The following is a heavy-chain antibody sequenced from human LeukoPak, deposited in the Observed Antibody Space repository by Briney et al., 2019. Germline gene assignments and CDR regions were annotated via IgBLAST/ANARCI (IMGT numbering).Heavy chain of an antibody. CDR3: ARHTVSGAYDC. Sequence: PSETLSLTCTVSGGSISSSSYYWCWIRQPPGKGLEWIGSIYYSGNTYYGPSLRSRVTISVDTSKNQFSLNLSSVTAADTALFYCARHTVSGAYDCWGQGTLVSVSS. J-gene: IGHJ4*02. CDR2: IYYSGNT. D-gene: IGHD1-26*01. V-gene: IGHV4-39*01. CDR1: GGSISSSSYY.